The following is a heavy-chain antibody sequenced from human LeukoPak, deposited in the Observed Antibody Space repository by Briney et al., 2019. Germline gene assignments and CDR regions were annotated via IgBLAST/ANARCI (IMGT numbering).Heavy chain of an antibody. CDR2: INPNSGCT. Sequence: ASVKVSCKASVYTFNDSYIYYIHWVRQARGEGLEWMGWINPNSGCTKYAQKFQGRVTMTRETSISTAYMELSRLRSDDTAVYYCAREKIAVAGTFDPWGQGTLVTVSS. V-gene: IGHV1-2*02. D-gene: IGHD6-19*01. J-gene: IGHJ5*02. CDR3: AREKIAVAGTFDP. CDR1: VYTFNDSYIYY.